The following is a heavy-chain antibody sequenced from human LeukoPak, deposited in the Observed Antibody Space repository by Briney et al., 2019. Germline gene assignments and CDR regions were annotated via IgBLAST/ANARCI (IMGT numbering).Heavy chain of an antibody. V-gene: IGHV2-70*04. Sequence: SGPALVKPTQTLTLTCTFSGLSLSTSGMRVSWIRQPPGKALEWLARIDWDDDKFYSTSLKTRLTISKDTSKNQVVLTMTNMDPVDTATYYCARTRGYSYGYGFDYWGQGTLVTVSS. CDR2: IDWDDDK. CDR3: ARTRGYSYGYGFDY. J-gene: IGHJ4*02. D-gene: IGHD5-18*01. CDR1: GLSLSTSGMR.